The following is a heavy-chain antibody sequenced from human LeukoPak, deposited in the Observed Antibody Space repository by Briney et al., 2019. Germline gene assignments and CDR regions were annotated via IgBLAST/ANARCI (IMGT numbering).Heavy chain of an antibody. CDR3: ARVGAGGYDYDFWSGYLGPHWFDP. J-gene: IGHJ5*02. Sequence: ASVTVSCTASGYTFTSYGISWVRQAPGQGLEWMGWISAYNGNTNYAQKLQGRVTMTTDTSTSTAYMELRSLRSDDTAVYYCARVGAGGYDYDFWSGYLGPHWFDPWGQGTLVTVSS. D-gene: IGHD3-3*01. V-gene: IGHV1-18*01. CDR2: ISAYNGNT. CDR1: GYTFTSYG.